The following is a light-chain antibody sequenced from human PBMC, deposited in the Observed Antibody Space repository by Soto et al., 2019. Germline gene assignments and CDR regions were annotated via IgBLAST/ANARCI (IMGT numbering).Light chain of an antibody. CDR1: QSVLYSSSNKNY. CDR2: WAS. Sequence: DIVMTQSPDSLAVSLGERATINCKSSQSVLYSSSNKNYLAWYQQKPGQPPNLLIYWASTRESGVPDRFSGRGSGTDFTLTISSLQAEDVAVYYCRQYYTTPLTFGQGTKLEIK. CDR3: RQYYTTPLT. J-gene: IGKJ2*01. V-gene: IGKV4-1*01.